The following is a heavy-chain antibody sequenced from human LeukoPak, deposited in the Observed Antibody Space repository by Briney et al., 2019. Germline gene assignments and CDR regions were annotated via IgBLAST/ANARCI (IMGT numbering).Heavy chain of an antibody. V-gene: IGHV3-11*01. D-gene: IGHD3-16*01. CDR1: GFTFSDYY. Sequence: GGSLTLTCAASGFTFSDYYMSWIRQAPGKGLEWVSYISSSGSTIYNAGSVKGRFTISRDNAKNSLYLQMSSLRAEDTAVYYCASVFGGAFDIWGQGTMVTVSS. CDR2: ISSSGSTI. CDR3: ASVFGGAFDI. J-gene: IGHJ3*02.